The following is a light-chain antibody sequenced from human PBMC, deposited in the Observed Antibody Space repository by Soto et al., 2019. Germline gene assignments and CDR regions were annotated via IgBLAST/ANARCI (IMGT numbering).Light chain of an antibody. Sequence: PVLTQSPSASASLGASVKLTCTLSSGHGSYAIAWHQQQPEKGPRYLMILNSDGSHSKGDGIPDRFSGSSSGAERYLTISSLQSEDEADYYCQTWGTGGVFGGGTKLTVL. CDR1: SGHGSYA. CDR2: LNSDGSH. CDR3: QTWGTGGV. V-gene: IGLV4-69*01. J-gene: IGLJ2*01.